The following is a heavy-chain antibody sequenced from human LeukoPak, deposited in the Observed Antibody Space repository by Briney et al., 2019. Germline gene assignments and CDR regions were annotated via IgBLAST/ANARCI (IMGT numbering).Heavy chain of an antibody. V-gene: IGHV3-23*01. CDR1: GFTFSSYA. CDR2: ISGSGGST. J-gene: IGHJ4*02. CDR3: AKSQDEYCSSTSCYAGNFDY. Sequence: PGGSLRLSCAASGFTFSSYAMSWVRQAPGKGLEWVSAISGSGGSTYYADSVKGRFTISRDNSKNTLYLQMNSLRAEDTTVYYCAKSQDEYCSSTSCYAGNFDYWGQVALVTVSS. D-gene: IGHD2-2*01.